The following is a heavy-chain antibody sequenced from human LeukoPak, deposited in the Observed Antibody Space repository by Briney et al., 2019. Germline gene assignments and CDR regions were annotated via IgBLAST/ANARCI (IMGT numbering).Heavy chain of an antibody. V-gene: IGHV1-2*02. CDR3: ARDGSGSSSWEGYFDY. CDR2: INPNSGGT. J-gene: IGHJ4*02. Sequence: ASVRVSCKASGYTFTGYYMHWVRQAPGQGLEWMGWINPNSGGTNYAQKFQGRVTITRDTSISTAYMELSRLRSDDTAVYYCARDGSGSSSWEGYFDYWGQGTLVTVSS. CDR1: GYTFTGYY. D-gene: IGHD6-13*01.